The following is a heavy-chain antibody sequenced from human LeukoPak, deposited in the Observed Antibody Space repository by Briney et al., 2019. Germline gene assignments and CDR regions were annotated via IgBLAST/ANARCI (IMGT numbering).Heavy chain of an antibody. CDR1: GGSFSGYY. Sequence: SETLSLTCAVYGGSFSGYYWSWIRQPPGKGLEWIGEINHSGSTNYNPSLKSRVTISVDTSKNQFSLKLSSVTAADTAVYYCARAHSSSWYSVWFDPWGQGTLVTVSS. CDR3: ARAHSSSWYSVWFDP. CDR2: INHSGST. V-gene: IGHV4-34*01. D-gene: IGHD6-13*01. J-gene: IGHJ5*02.